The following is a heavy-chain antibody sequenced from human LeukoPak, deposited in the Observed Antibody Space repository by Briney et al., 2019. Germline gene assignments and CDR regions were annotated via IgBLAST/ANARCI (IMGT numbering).Heavy chain of an antibody. CDR1: GYTFTGYY. V-gene: IGHV1-69*06. CDR3: ARMVGFGEFFGYFDY. CDR2: IIPIFGTA. D-gene: IGHD3-10*01. Sequence: SVKVSCKASGYTFTGYYIHWVRQAPGQGLEWMGGIIPIFGTANYAQKFQGRVTITADKSTSTAYMELSSLRSEDTAVYYCARMVGFGEFFGYFDYWGQGTLVTVSS. J-gene: IGHJ4*02.